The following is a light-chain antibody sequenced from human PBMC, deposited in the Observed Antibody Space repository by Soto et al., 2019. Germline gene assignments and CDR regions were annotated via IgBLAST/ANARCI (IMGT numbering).Light chain of an antibody. CDR1: QSISTW. Sequence: DIQMTQSPSTLSASVGDRVTITCRASQSISTWLAWYQQKAGKAPKLMIYKASNLESGVPSRFSGSGSGTEFTLTISSLQSDDSGSYYCQQYSSYPLTFGGGTKVEIK. V-gene: IGKV1-5*03. J-gene: IGKJ4*01. CDR3: QQYSSYPLT. CDR2: KAS.